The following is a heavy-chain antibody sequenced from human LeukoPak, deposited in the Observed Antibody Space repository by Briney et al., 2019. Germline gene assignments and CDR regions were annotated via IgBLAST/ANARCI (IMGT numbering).Heavy chain of an antibody. Sequence: GGSLRLSCAAPGFTFRSCGMHWVRQAPGKGLEWVTFVSRDGNSVDLADSVKGRITISRDNSKNTLYLQMNNMRAEDTAVYYCARGQSYYDSSGRFDIWGQGTMVTVSS. CDR1: GFTFRSCG. V-gene: IGHV3-30*19. J-gene: IGHJ3*02. CDR2: VSRDGNSV. D-gene: IGHD3-22*01. CDR3: ARGQSYYDSSGRFDI.